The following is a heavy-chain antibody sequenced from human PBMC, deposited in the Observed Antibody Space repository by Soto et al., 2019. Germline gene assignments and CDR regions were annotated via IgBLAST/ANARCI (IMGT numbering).Heavy chain of an antibody. Sequence: PGGSLGLSCAASGFTFSRYAMSWVRQAPGKGLEWVSAISGSGGSTYYADSVKGRFTISRDNSKNTLYLQMNSLRAEDTAVYYCAKIVVVPAAIVGSPFGRFDPWCQGPLVTLSS. V-gene: IGHV3-23*01. CDR1: GFTFSRYA. CDR2: ISGSGGST. J-gene: IGHJ5*02. D-gene: IGHD2-2*02. CDR3: AKIVVVPAAIVGSPFGRFDP.